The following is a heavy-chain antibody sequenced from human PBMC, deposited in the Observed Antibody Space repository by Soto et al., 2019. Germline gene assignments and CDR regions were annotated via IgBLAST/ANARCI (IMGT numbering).Heavy chain of an antibody. CDR3: ARGAYYYDSSGLSY. Sequence: EVQLVESGGGLVQPGGSLRLSCAASGFTFSSYSMNWVRQAPGKGLEWVSYISSSSSNIYYADSVKGRFTISRDNAKNSLYLQKNCLRAEETSVYYCARGAYYYDSSGLSYWGQGTLVTVSS. J-gene: IGHJ4*02. CDR1: GFTFSSYS. CDR2: ISSSSSNI. D-gene: IGHD3-22*01. V-gene: IGHV3-48*01.